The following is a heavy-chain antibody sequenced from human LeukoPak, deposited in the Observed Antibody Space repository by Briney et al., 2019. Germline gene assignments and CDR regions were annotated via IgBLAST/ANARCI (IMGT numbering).Heavy chain of an antibody. CDR2: LDPEDGVT. D-gene: IGHD3-16*02. J-gene: IGHJ4*02. Sequence: ASVKVSCKVSGYTLSALSMHWVRQAPGKGLEWMGGLDPEDGVTTYARKFQGRVTMTEDTSTDTAYMELSGLSSADTAVYYCATDMVFGGVIANPGFWGQGTLVTVSS. CDR1: GYTLSALS. CDR3: ATDMVFGGVIANPGF. V-gene: IGHV1-24*01.